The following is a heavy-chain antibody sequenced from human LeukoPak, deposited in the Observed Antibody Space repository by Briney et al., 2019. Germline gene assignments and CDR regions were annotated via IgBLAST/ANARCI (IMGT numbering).Heavy chain of an antibody. CDR1: GFTFSSYG. CDR3: AKGVGGYCSGGSCYYRYHYLDV. CDR2: IRYDGSNK. V-gene: IGHV3-30*02. J-gene: IGHJ6*03. Sequence: PPGGSLRLSCAASGFTFSSYGMHWVRQAPGKGLEWVAFIRYDGSNKYYADSVKGRFIISRDNSKNTLYLQMNSLRAEDTTVYYCAKGVGGYCSGGSCYYRYHYLDVWGKGTTGTISS. D-gene: IGHD2-15*01.